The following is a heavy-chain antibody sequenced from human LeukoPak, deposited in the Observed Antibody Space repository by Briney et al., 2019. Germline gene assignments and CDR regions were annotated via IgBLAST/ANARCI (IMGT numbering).Heavy chain of an antibody. J-gene: IGHJ5*02. Sequence: SETLSLTCTVSGGSISSSSYYWGWIRQPPGKGLEWIGSIYYSGSTYYNPSLKSRVTISVDASKNQFSLKLSSVTAADTAVYYCARDARKYYYGSGSYYNVPWFDPWGQGTLVTVSS. CDR1: GGSISSSSYY. CDR3: ARDARKYYYGSGSYYNVPWFDP. V-gene: IGHV4-39*07. D-gene: IGHD3-10*01. CDR2: IYYSGST.